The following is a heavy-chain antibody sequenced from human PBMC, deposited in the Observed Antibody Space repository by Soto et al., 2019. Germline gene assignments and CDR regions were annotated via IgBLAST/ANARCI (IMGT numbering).Heavy chain of an antibody. J-gene: IGHJ6*02. Sequence: SVKVSCKASGGTFSSYAISWVRQAPGKGLEWMGGIIPIFGTANYAQKFQGRVTITADESTSTAYMELSSLRSEDTAVYYCARDHGYCSGGSCYYYYGMDVWGQGTTVTVSS. CDR2: IIPIFGTA. D-gene: IGHD2-15*01. CDR3: ARDHGYCSGGSCYYYYGMDV. V-gene: IGHV1-69*13. CDR1: GGTFSSYA.